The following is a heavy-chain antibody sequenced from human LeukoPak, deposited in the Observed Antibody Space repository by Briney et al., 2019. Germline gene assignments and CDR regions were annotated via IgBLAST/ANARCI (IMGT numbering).Heavy chain of an antibody. D-gene: IGHD3-3*01. V-gene: IGHV3-23*01. CDR2: ISGSGGST. CDR1: GFTFSSYA. Sequence: PGGSLRLSCAASGFTFSSYAMSWVRQAPGKGLEWVSAISGSGGSTYYADSVKGRFTISRDNSKNTLYLQMNSLRAEDTAVYYCAKDRAYYDFWSGYPSWGQGTLVTVSS. J-gene: IGHJ4*02. CDR3: AKDRAYYDFWSGYPS.